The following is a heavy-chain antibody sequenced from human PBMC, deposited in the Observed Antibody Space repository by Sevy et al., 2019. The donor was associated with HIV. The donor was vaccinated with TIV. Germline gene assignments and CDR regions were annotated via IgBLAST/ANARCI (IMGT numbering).Heavy chain of an antibody. D-gene: IGHD4-17*01. V-gene: IGHV3-23*01. CDR2: ISGSGGST. CDR1: GFTFSSYA. CDR3: AKDDGDYVN. J-gene: IGHJ4*02. Sequence: GGSLRLSCAASGFTFSSYAMSCVRQAPGKGLEWVSAISGSGGSTYYADSVKGRFTISRDNSKTTLYLQMNGLRAEDTAVYYCAKDDGDYVNWGQGTLVTVSS.